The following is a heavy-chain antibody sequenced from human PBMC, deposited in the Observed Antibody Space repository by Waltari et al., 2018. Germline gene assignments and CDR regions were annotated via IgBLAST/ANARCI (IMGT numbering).Heavy chain of an antibody. D-gene: IGHD3-22*01. V-gene: IGHV3-7*01. Sequence: EVQLVESGGGLVQPGGSLRLSCAATGFTLSDYWMSWVRQAPGKGPEWLVKIKKDGGEEYYVDSVRGRFTISRDNAKNSLYLQMDSLRSEDTAVYYCARDQWFGFDIWGQGTMVTVSS. J-gene: IGHJ3*02. CDR1: GFTLSDYW. CDR2: IKKDGGEE. CDR3: ARDQWFGFDI.